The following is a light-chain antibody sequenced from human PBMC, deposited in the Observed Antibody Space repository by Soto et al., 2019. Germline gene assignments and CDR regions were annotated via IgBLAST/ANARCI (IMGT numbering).Light chain of an antibody. CDR3: SSYTSSSDVV. CDR2: DVS. Sequence: QSALTQPASVSGSPGQSITISCTGTSSDVGGYNYVSWYQQHPGNAPKLMIYDVSNRPSGVSNRFSGAKSGNTASLTISGLQAEDEADYYFSSYTSSSDVVFGGGTKLTVL. J-gene: IGLJ2*01. V-gene: IGLV2-14*01. CDR1: SSDVGGYNY.